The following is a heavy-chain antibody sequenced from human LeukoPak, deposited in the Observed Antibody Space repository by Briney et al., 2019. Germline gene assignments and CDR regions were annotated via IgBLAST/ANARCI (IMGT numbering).Heavy chain of an antibody. CDR1: GFTFSSYA. CDR3: TKDGAWLRFDD. J-gene: IGHJ4*02. Sequence: GGSLRLSCAASGFTFSSYAMHWVRQAPGKGLEWVTVISYDGSNKYYADSVKGRFTISRDDSKNTLYLQMKNLRAEDTAVYYCTKDGAWLRFDDWGQGILVSVSS. D-gene: IGHD5-12*01. CDR2: ISYDGSNK. V-gene: IGHV3-30*04.